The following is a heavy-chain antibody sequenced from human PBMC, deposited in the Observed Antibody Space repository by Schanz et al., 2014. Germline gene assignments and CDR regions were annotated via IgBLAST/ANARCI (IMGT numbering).Heavy chain of an antibody. D-gene: IGHD6-13*01. V-gene: IGHV1-46*01. Sequence: QVQLVQSGAEVKKPGVSVQVSCKASGYTFTTYYIHWVRQAPGQGLEWMGKINPSGSSTSYAQKCRGRVTMSRDTSTSTVYMERSSLRSEDAAVYYCARDGEAAAGCDYWGQGTLVTVSS. CDR1: GYTFTTYY. CDR3: ARDGEAAAGCDY. CDR2: INPSGSST. J-gene: IGHJ4*02.